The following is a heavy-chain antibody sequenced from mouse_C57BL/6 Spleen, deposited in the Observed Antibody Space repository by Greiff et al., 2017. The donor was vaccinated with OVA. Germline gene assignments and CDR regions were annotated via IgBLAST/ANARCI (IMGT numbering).Heavy chain of an antibody. V-gene: IGHV1-85*01. CDR2: IYPRDGST. D-gene: IGHD4-1*01. CDR1: GYTFTSYD. CDR3: ASPGTFDY. J-gene: IGHJ2*01. Sequence: QVQLKQSGPELVKPGASVKLSCKASGYTFTSYDINWVKQRPGRGLEWIGWIYPRDGSTKYNEKFKGKATLTVDTSSSTAYMELHSLTSEDSAVYFCASPGTFDYWGQGTTLTVSS.